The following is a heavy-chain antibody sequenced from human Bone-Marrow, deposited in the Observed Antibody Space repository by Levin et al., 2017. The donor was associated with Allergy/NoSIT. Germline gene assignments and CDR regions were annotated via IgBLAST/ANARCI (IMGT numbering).Heavy chain of an antibody. CDR3: AAVTRSTFSHRYDAFGI. Sequence: SETLSLTCTVSGGSISSYYWSWIRQPPGKGLEWIGYIYYSGSTNYNPSLKSRVTISVDTSKNQFSLKLSSVTAADTAVYYCAAVTRSTFSHRYDAFGIWGQGTMVTVSS. J-gene: IGHJ3*02. CDR1: GGSISSYY. V-gene: IGHV4-59*01. D-gene: IGHD4-17*01. CDR2: IYYSGST.